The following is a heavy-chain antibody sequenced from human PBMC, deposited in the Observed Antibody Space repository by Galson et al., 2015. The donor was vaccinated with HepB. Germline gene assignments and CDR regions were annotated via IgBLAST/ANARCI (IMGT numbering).Heavy chain of an antibody. CDR3: ARDSLDYTGDAFDI. D-gene: IGHD2-2*02. Sequence: SLRLSCAASGFTFSSYAMHWVRQAPGKGLEWVAVISYDGSNTYYADTVKGRFTISRDNSKNTLYLQMNSLRAEDTAVYYCARDSLDYTGDAFDIWGQGTMVTVSS. CDR1: GFTFSSYA. J-gene: IGHJ3*02. CDR2: ISYDGSNT. V-gene: IGHV3-30-3*01.